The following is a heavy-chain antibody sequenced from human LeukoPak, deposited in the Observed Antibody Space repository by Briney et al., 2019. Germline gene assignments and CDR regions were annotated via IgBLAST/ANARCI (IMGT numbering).Heavy chain of an antibody. Sequence: GGSLRLSCAASGFTFSHYWMSWVRQAPGKGLEWVAFIRNDGSKDYYPDSVKGRFTISRDNSRTTLYLQMHSLRIEDTAVYYCVKEGSSSHNWFDPWGQGILVTVSS. CDR1: GFTFSHYW. CDR3: VKEGSSSHNWFDP. J-gene: IGHJ5*02. CDR2: IRNDGSKD. D-gene: IGHD6-13*01. V-gene: IGHV3-30*02.